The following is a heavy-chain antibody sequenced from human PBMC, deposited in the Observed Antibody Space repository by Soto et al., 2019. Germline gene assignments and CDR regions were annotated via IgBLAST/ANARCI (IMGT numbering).Heavy chain of an antibody. CDR1: GYSFTNYW. Sequence: GESLKISCKGSGYSFTNYWIGWVRQMPGKGLEWMGIIYVGNSDTRYSPSIQGQATISADKSISTAYLHWSSLKASDTAMYYCARQPRWSPYYFDYWGQGTLVTVSS. J-gene: IGHJ4*02. D-gene: IGHD2-8*01. V-gene: IGHV5-51*01. CDR3: ARQPRWSPYYFDY. CDR2: IYVGNSDT.